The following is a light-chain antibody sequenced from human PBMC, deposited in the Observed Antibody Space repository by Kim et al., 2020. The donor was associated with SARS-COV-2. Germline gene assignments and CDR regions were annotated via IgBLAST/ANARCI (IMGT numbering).Light chain of an antibody. CDR2: GYN. Sequence: GQTVTISFSRSGSNNGSNSINWYQQLPGTAPKLLIFGYNQRPSGIPDRFSGSMSGASASLAISGLQSEDAADYYCSVWDGSLNGAIFGGGTQLTVL. J-gene: IGLJ2*01. V-gene: IGLV1-44*01. CDR3: SVWDGSLNGAI. CDR1: GSNNGSNS.